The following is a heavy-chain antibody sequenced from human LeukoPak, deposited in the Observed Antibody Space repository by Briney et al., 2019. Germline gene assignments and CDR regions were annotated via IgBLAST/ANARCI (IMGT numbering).Heavy chain of an antibody. CDR2: IIPIFGTA. J-gene: IGHJ4*02. CDR1: GCTFSSYA. Sequence: ASVKVSCKASGCTFSSYAISWVRQAPGQGLEWMGGIIPIFGTANYAQKFQGRVTITADESTSTAYMELSSLRSEDTAVYYCARNLGGGEHHTFDYWGQGTLVTVSS. D-gene: IGHD2-21*01. CDR3: ARNLGGGEHHTFDY. V-gene: IGHV1-69*01.